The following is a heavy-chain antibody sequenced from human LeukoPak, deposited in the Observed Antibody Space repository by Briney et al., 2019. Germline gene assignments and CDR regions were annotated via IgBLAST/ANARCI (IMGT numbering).Heavy chain of an antibody. V-gene: IGHV3-53*01. D-gene: IGHD2-2*01. CDR1: GFTVSSNY. Sequence: GGSLRLSCAASGFTVSSNYMSRVRQAPGKGLEWVSVIYSGGSTYYADSVKGRFTISRDNSKNTLYLQMNSLRAEDTAVYYCAGHCSSTSCPRGDDAFDIWGQGTMVTVSS. J-gene: IGHJ3*02. CDR3: AGHCSSTSCPRGDDAFDI. CDR2: IYSGGST.